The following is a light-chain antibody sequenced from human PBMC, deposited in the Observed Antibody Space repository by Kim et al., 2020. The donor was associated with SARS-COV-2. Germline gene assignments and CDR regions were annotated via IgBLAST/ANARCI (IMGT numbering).Light chain of an antibody. CDR2: SAS. J-gene: IGKJ2*01. CDR3: HQSYSPPHT. Sequence: DFQMTQSPSSLSASVGDRVTITCRASQNINGYLNWYQQKRGKAPNLLISSASTLQGGVSSRFSGSGSGTDFTLIISSLQPEDSATYYCHQSYSPPHTFGQGTKLEI. CDR1: QNINGY. V-gene: IGKV1-39*01.